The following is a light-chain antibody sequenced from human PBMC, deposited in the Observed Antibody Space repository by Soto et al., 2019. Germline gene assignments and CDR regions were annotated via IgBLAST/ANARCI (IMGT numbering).Light chain of an antibody. V-gene: IGKV3-20*01. CDR2: GAS. Sequence: ETVLTQSPGTLSLSPGERATLSCRASQSVTSNYLAWYQQKPGQAPRLLIYGASSRATGIPDRFSGSGSGTDFTLTISRLEPEDFAVYYCQQFRGAFGQGTKLEI. CDR1: QSVTSNY. CDR3: QQFRGA. J-gene: IGKJ2*01.